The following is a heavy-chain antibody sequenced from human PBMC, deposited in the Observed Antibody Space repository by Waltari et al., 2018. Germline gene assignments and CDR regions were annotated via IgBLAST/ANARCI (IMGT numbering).Heavy chain of an antibody. CDR1: GFTFSNYW. J-gene: IGHJ4*02. D-gene: IGHD2-21*01. V-gene: IGHV3-7*01. CDR2: TYQDGSEE. CDR3: VRYSDY. Sequence: EVQLVESGGGLVQPGGSLRLSCAASGFTFSNYWMNWVRQAPGKGRAWVATTYQDGSEESYLDAVKGRFTISRDNAKNSLYLQMDSLRVEDTAVYYCVRYSDYWGQGTLVTVSS.